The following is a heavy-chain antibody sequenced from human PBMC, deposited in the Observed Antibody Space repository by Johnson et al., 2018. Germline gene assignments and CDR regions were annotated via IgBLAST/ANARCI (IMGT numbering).Heavy chain of an antibody. V-gene: IGHV6-1*01. J-gene: IGHJ1*01. CDR3: AKDGRLLRYFDWAFIFQH. Sequence: QVELQESGPGLVKPSQTLSLTCAISGDSVSSTSAAWNWIRQSPSRGLEWLGRTYYRSKWYNDYAVSVKSRITINPDTSKNQFSLQLNSVTPEDTAVYYCAKDGRLLRYFDWAFIFQHWGQGTLVTVSS. D-gene: IGHD3-9*01. CDR1: GDSVSSTSAA. CDR2: TYYRSKWYN.